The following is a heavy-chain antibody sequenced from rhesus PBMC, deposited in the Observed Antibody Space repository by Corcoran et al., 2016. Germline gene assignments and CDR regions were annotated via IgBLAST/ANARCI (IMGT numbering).Heavy chain of an antibody. D-gene: IGHD6-31*01. CDR2: IYDSTIT. Sequence: QVQLQESGPGVVKPSETLSLTCAVSGGSISDSYRWSWIRQPPGKGLEWIGYIYDSTITNYNPSLKSRGTISKDTAKNQFSLKLSSVTAADTAVYDCARGRNSGWFDYWGQGVLVTASS. CDR1: GGSISDSYR. V-gene: IGHV4S10*01. J-gene: IGHJ4*01. CDR3: ARGRNSGWFDY.